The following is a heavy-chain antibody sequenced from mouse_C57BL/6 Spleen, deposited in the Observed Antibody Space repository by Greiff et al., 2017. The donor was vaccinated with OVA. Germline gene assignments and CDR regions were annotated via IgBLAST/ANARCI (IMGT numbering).Heavy chain of an antibody. J-gene: IGHJ3*01. D-gene: IGHD2-5*01. CDR3: ARPAYYSNYVVAY. V-gene: IGHV5-16*01. CDR2: INYDGSST. Sequence: EVQLVESEGGLVQPGRSMKLSCTASGFTFSDYYMAWVRQVPEKGLEWVANINYDGSSTYYLDSLKSRFIISRDNAKNILYLQMSSLKSEDTATYYCARPAYYSNYVVAYWGQGTLVTVSA. CDR1: GFTFSDYY.